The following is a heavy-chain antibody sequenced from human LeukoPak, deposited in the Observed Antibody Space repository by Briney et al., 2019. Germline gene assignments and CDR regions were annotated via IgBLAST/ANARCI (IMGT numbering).Heavy chain of an antibody. J-gene: IGHJ4*02. CDR1: GYTFTGYY. V-gene: IGHV1-2*02. CDR3: ARDNLGYCTNGVCYTGDFDY. Sequence: ASVKVSCKASGYTFTGYYMHWVRQAPGQGLEWMGWINPNSGGTNYAQKLQGRVTMTRDTSISTAYMELSRLRSDDTAVYYCARDNLGYCTNGVCYTGDFDYWGQGTLVTVSS. CDR2: INPNSGGT. D-gene: IGHD2-8*01.